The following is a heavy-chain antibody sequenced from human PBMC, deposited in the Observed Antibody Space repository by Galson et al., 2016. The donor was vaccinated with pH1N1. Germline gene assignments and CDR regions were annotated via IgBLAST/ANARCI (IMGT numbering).Heavy chain of an antibody. CDR3: ARQNDYGDYRGDAFDI. J-gene: IGHJ3*02. D-gene: IGHD4-17*01. CDR2: IWLGGSLI. CDR1: GYTFASSW. Sequence: SGAEVTKPGESLKISCKGSGYTFASSWIVWVRQMPGKGLEWMGIIWLGGSLIRYKPSFQGQVTISADKSINIVYLEWSSLKASDTATYYCARQNDYGDYRGDAFDIWGQGTMVIVSS. V-gene: IGHV5-51*01.